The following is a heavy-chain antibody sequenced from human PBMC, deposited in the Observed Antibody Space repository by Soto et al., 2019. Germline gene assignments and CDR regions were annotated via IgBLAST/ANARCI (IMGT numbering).Heavy chain of an antibody. CDR2: IYYSVST. D-gene: IGHD3-3*01. CDR1: GGSISSGDYY. V-gene: IGHV4-31*03. CDR3: ARWWSGSRQGFDP. J-gene: IGHJ5*02. Sequence: QVQLQESGPGLVKPSQTLSLTCTVSGGSISSGDYYWSWIRQHPGKGLEWIGYIYYSVSTYYNPSLKSRVTLSVDTSKNQFSLKLSSVTAADTAVYYCARWWSGSRQGFDPWGQGPLVTVSA.